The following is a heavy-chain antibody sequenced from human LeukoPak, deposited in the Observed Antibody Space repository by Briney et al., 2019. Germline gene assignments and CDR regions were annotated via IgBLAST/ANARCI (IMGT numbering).Heavy chain of an antibody. D-gene: IGHD6-19*01. CDR3: TSDRRSGSTGWYYFDY. Sequence: GGSLRLSCTASGFTFVDYAMTWVRQAPGKGLEWVGFIRSKAYGGTTEYAASVKGRFTISRDGSNTIAYLQMNSLKTQDTAVYYCTSDRRSGSTGWYYFDYWGQGTLVTVSS. CDR1: GFTFVDYA. J-gene: IGHJ4*02. V-gene: IGHV3-49*04. CDR2: IRSKAYGGTT.